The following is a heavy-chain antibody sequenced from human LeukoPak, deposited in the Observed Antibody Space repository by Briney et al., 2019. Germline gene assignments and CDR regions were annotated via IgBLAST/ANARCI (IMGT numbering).Heavy chain of an antibody. D-gene: IGHD2-15*01. CDR3: ARVRCSGGSCPLDY. V-gene: IGHV4-4*07. Sequence: SETLSLTCTVSGGSISSYYWSWIRQPAGKGLEWIGRIYTSGSTNYNPSLKSRVTMSVDTSKNQFSLKLSSVTAADTAVYYCARVRCSGGSCPLDYWGQGTLVTVSS. J-gene: IGHJ4*02. CDR2: IYTSGST. CDR1: GGSISSYY.